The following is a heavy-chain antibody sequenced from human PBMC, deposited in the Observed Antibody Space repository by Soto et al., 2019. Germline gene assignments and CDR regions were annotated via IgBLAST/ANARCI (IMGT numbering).Heavy chain of an antibody. Sequence: ASVKVSCKVSGYTFTSYAMHWVRQAPGQRLEWMGWINAGNGNTKYSQKFQGRVTITRDTSASTAYMELSSLRSEDTAVYYCARDSGSSSSYYYGMDVWGKGTTVTVSS. J-gene: IGHJ6*04. CDR3: ARDSGSSSSYYYGMDV. CDR2: INAGNGNT. CDR1: GYTFTSYA. D-gene: IGHD6-6*01. V-gene: IGHV1-3*01.